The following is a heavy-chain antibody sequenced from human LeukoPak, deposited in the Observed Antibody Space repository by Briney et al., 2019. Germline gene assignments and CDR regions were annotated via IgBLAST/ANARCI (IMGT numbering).Heavy chain of an antibody. CDR3: ASSGVTMVREADAFDI. V-gene: IGHV5-51*01. CDR2: IYPGDSDT. CDR1: GYSFTSYW. Sequence: GASLQISCKGSGYSFTSYWIGWVRPLPGKGLEWMGIIYPGDSDTRYSPSFQGQVTISADKSISTAYLQWSSLKASDTAMYYCASSGVTMVREADAFDIWGQGTMVTVSS. D-gene: IGHD3-10*01. J-gene: IGHJ3*02.